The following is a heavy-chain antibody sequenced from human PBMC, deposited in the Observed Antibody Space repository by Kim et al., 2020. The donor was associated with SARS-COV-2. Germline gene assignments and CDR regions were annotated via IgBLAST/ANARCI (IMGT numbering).Heavy chain of an antibody. CDR3: ARQGVGYYDSSGAGY. V-gene: IGHV4-39*01. D-gene: IGHD3-22*01. Sequence: SETLSLTCTVSGGSISSSSYYWGWIRQPPGKGLEWIGSIYYSGSTYYNPSLKSRVTISVDTSKNQFSLKLSSVTAADTAVYYCARQGVGYYDSSGAGYWGQGTLVTVSS. J-gene: IGHJ4*02. CDR2: IYYSGST. CDR1: GGSISSSSYY.